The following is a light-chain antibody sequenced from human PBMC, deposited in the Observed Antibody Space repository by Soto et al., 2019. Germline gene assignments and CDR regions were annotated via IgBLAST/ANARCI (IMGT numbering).Light chain of an antibody. CDR2: GAS. J-gene: IGKJ1*01. V-gene: IGKV3-15*01. CDR3: HQYNNWPRT. CDR1: QSVSSN. Sequence: EIVMTQSPATLSVSPGERATLSCRASQSVSSNLAWYQQKPGQAPRLLIYGASTRATGFPARFSGSGSGTGFTLTISSLQSEDFAVYYCHQYNNWPRTFGQGTKVEIK.